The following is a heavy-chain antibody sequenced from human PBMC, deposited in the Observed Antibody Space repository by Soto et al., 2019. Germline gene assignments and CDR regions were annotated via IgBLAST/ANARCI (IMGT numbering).Heavy chain of an antibody. CDR3: GRGRSGQIVIFY. CDR1: GYTFTGHY. V-gene: IGHV1-2*02. D-gene: IGHD1-26*01. J-gene: IGHJ4*02. CDR2: IGPGSGAT. Sequence: ASVKVSCKTSGYTFTGHYIHWVRQAPQQGPEWMGEIGPGSGATRSSEKFRGRVTMTMDTSITTVYMELRNLSPDDTAVYYCGRGRSGQIVIFYWGQGTPVTVSS.